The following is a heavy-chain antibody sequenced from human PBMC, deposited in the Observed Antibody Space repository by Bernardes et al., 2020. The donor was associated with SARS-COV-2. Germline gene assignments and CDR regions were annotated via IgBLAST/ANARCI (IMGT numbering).Heavy chain of an antibody. CDR3: ASLDQAPTGGHIMVN. CDR1: GASVNSGFNY. CDR2: VYYTGDT. Sequence: SETLSLTCTVSGASVNSGFNYWGWVRQAPGKGLEWIGNVYYTGDTKYNPSLKSRATTSIDTSQNQFSLSLTSVTAADTAVYYCASLDQAPTGGHIMVNWGQGTLVAVSS. J-gene: IGHJ4*02. V-gene: IGHV4-61*01. D-gene: IGHD3-16*01.